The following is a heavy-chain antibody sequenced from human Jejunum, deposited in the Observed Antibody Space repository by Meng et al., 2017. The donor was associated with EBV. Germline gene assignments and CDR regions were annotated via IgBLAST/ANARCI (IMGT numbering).Heavy chain of an antibody. V-gene: IGHV2-5*02. Sequence: QITLKESGPTLVKPTXTLTVTCTFSGFSLSTSGVGVGWIRQPPGKALEFLALVYWDDYKPFSPSLKNRLTITKDTSKNQVVFTMTNMDPVDTATYYCAHRKDGTFDFWGQGTLVTVSS. D-gene: IGHD6-6*01. CDR3: AHRKDGTFDF. CDR1: GFSLSTSGVG. J-gene: IGHJ4*02. CDR2: VYWDDYK.